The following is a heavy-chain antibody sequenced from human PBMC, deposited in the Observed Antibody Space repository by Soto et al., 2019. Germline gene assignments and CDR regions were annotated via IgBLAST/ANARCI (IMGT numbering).Heavy chain of an antibody. CDR3: ARNADNGFDP. V-gene: IGHV4-61*01. CDR2: IYYRGIT. Sequence: QVQLQESGPGLVKPSETLSLTCTVSGGSVSSGSYYWTWIRQPPGKGLEWIGYIYYRGITKYNPSLKSQVTMSLDTSKNQFSLKLNSVTTADTAIYYCARNADNGFDPWGQGALVTVAS. J-gene: IGHJ5*02. CDR1: GGSVSSGSYY.